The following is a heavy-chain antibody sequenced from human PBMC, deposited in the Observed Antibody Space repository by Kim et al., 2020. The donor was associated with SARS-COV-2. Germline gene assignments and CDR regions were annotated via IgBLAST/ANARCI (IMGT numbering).Heavy chain of an antibody. Sequence: SETLSLTCAVYGGSFSGYYRNWIRQPPGKGLEWIGEINHSGSTNYNPSLKSRVTISVDTSKKQFSLKLSSVTAADTAVYYCARGATAGTSRGYFQHWGQG. CDR3: ARGATAGTSRGYFQH. D-gene: IGHD6-19*01. J-gene: IGHJ1*01. V-gene: IGHV4-34*01. CDR1: GGSFSGYY. CDR2: INHSGST.